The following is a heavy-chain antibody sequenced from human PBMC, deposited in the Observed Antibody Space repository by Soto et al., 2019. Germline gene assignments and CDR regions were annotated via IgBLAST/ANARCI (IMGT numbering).Heavy chain of an antibody. J-gene: IGHJ4*02. Sequence: QVQLVESGGRVVQPGTSLRLSCAVSGFSFSTYGMHWVRQAPGKGLEWVAVIWHNGNNTYYADSVKGRFTISRDNSKNTLFLQMNSLRAEDTAVYYCARDTSAGIDYWGQGTLVTVSS. CDR2: IWHNGNNT. CDR1: GFSFSTYG. CDR3: ARDTSAGIDY. V-gene: IGHV3-33*01. D-gene: IGHD2-15*01.